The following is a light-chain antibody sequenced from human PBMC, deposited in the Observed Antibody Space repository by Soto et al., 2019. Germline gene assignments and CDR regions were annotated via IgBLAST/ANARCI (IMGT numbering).Light chain of an antibody. V-gene: IGKV3-15*01. CDR3: QQYSFWYT. CDR1: QSVGSD. Sequence: EIIMTQSPATLSVSPGDRATLSCRASQSVGSDLAWYQQKPGQPPRVLIYDASTRATRVPARFSGSGSGTEFTLSIISLQSEDLAVYYCQQYSFWYTFGQGTKLEIK. CDR2: DAS. J-gene: IGKJ2*01.